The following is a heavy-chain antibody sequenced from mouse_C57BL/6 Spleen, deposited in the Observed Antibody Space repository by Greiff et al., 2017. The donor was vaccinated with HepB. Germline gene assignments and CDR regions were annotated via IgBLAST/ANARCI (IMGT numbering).Heavy chain of an antibody. Sequence: EVMLVESGGGLVKPGGSLKLSCAASGFTFSSYAMSWVRQTPEKRLEWVATISDGGSYTNYPDNVKGRYTISRDNAKNNLYLHMSHLKSEDTAMYYCARDYGSSDWYFDVWGTGTTVTVSS. CDR1: GFTFSSYA. CDR2: ISDGGSYT. CDR3: ARDYGSSDWYFDV. D-gene: IGHD1-1*01. J-gene: IGHJ1*03. V-gene: IGHV5-4*03.